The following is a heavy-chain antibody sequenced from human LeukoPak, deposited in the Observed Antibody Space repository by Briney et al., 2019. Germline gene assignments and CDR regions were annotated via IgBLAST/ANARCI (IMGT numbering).Heavy chain of an antibody. Sequence: GGSLRLSCAASGFTFGAYWMSWFRQAPGKGPEWVASIKDDGSAQFYVDSLEGRFTISRDNAKNKLYLQMATMRVEDTAVYYCARHIVGEQNFDYWSQGTLVTVSS. J-gene: IGHJ4*02. CDR1: GFTFGAYW. D-gene: IGHD3-16*02. CDR2: IKDDGSAQ. CDR3: ARHIVGEQNFDY. V-gene: IGHV3-7*01.